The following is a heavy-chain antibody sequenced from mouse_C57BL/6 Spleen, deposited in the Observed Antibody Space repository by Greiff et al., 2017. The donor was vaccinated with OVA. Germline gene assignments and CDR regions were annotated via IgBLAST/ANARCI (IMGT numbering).Heavy chain of an antibody. CDR3: ARKLDWDSSYFDV. V-gene: IGHV1-55*01. J-gene: IGHJ1*03. CDR2: IYPGSGST. D-gene: IGHD4-1*01. Sequence: QVQLKQPGAELVKPGASVKMSCKASGYTFTSYWITWVKQRPGQGLEWIGDIYPGSGSTNYNEKFKSKATLTVDTSSSTAYMQLSSLTSEDSAVYYCARKLDWDSSYFDVWGTGTTVTVSS. CDR1: GYTFTSYW.